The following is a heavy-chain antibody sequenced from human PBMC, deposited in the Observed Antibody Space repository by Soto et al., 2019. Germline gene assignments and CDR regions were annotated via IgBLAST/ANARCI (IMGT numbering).Heavy chain of an antibody. CDR3: ARDRGSYYFDY. CDR1: GFTFSSYA. D-gene: IGHD1-26*01. J-gene: IGHJ4*01. Sequence: GGSLRLSCAASGFTFSSYAMHWVRQAPGKGLEWVAVISYDGSNKYYADSVKGRFTISRDNSKNTLYLQMNSLRAEDTAVYYCARDRGSYYFDYWGHGTLVTVSS. V-gene: IGHV3-30-3*01. CDR2: ISYDGSNK.